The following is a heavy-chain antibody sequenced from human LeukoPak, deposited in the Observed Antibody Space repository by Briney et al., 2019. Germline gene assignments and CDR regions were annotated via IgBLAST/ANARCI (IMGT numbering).Heavy chain of an antibody. D-gene: IGHD1-1*01. Sequence: SETLSLTCAVYGGSFSGYYWSWIRQPPGKGLEWIGEINHSGSTNYNPSLKSRVTISVDTSKNQFSLKLSSVTAADTAVYYCARGFRGTADYWGQGTLVTVSS. V-gene: IGHV4-34*09. CDR1: GGSFSGYY. CDR3: ARGFRGTADY. CDR2: INHSGST. J-gene: IGHJ4*02.